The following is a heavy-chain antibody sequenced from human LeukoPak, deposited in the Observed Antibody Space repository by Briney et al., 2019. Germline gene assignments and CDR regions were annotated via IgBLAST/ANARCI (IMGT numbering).Heavy chain of an antibody. Sequence: GGSLRLSCAASGFTFSSYPLHWVRQAPGKGLEWVTLISFDGIKIYYADSVKGRFTISRDNSKNTLYLQMNSLRAEDTAVYYCAKGRSIAAPPIDYWGQGTLVTVSS. CDR2: ISFDGIKI. CDR1: GFTFSSYP. CDR3: AKGRSIAAPPIDY. V-gene: IGHV3-30-3*01. D-gene: IGHD6-6*01. J-gene: IGHJ4*02.